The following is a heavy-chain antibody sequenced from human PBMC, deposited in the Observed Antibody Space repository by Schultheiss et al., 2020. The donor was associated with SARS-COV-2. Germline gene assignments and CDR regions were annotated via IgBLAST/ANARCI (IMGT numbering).Heavy chain of an antibody. CDR1: GFIVDDYA. D-gene: IGHD3-9*01. CDR2: ISWNSGSI. CDR3: AKGRRPPLRSDFDY. J-gene: IGHJ4*02. Sequence: GGSLRLSCAASGFIVDDYAMHWVRQAPGKGLEWVSGISWNSGSIGYADSVKGRFTISRDNAKNSLYLQMNSLRAEDTALYYCAKGRRPPLRSDFDYWGQGTLVTVSS. V-gene: IGHV3-9*01.